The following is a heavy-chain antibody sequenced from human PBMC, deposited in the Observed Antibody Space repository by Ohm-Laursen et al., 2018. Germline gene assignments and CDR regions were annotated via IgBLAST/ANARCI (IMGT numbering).Heavy chain of an antibody. CDR2: ISDSGGDT. D-gene: IGHD5-18*01. CDR3: AKEPGYSYGYHFDY. CDR1: GFTFSTCA. J-gene: IGHJ4*02. Sequence: SLRLSCAASGFTFSTCAMNWVRQAPGKGLEWVSSISDSGGDTYYADSVKGRFTISRDNSKSTLYLQMNSLRAEDTAVYYCAKEPGYSYGYHFDYWGQGTLVTVSS. V-gene: IGHV3-23*01.